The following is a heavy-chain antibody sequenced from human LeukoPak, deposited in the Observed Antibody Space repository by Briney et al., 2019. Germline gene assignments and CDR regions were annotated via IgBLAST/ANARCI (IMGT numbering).Heavy chain of an antibody. CDR2: ISGSGGST. CDR1: GFTFSSYA. Sequence: GGSLRLSCAASGFTFSSYAMSWVRQAPGKGLEWVSAISGSGGSTYYADSVKGRFTVSRDNSKNTLYLQMNSLRAEDTAVYYCAKDLRYYDLPNYWGQGTLVTVSS. CDR3: AKDLRYYDLPNY. D-gene: IGHD3-3*01. J-gene: IGHJ4*02. V-gene: IGHV3-23*01.